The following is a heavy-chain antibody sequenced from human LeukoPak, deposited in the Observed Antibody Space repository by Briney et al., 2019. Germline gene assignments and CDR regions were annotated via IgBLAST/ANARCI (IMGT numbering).Heavy chain of an antibody. D-gene: IGHD6-13*01. CDR1: GYTFTSYD. J-gene: IGHJ5*02. V-gene: IGHV1-8*03. Sequence: ASVKVSCKASGYTFTSYDINWVRQATGQGLEWMGWMNPNSGNTGHAQRVQGRVTITRNTSISTAYMELSSLRSEDTAVYYCARSPANRGAARASGRLVNWFDPWGQGTLVTVSS. CDR2: MNPNSGNT. CDR3: ARSPANRGAARASGRLVNWFDP.